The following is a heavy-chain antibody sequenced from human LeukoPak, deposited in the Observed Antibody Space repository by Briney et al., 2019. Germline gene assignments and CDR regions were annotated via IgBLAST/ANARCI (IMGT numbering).Heavy chain of an antibody. CDR1: GFTFSTYW. Sequence: GGSLRLTCAASGFTFSTYWMHWVRQAPGKGLVWVSRIKSDGSTNYADSVKGRFTISRDNANNTLSPQMNSLRPEDTGVYYCARAPSEIGGYYPEYFRHWDQGTLVTVSS. D-gene: IGHD3-22*01. V-gene: IGHV3-74*01. CDR3: ARAPSEIGGYYPEYFRH. CDR2: IKSDGST. J-gene: IGHJ1*01.